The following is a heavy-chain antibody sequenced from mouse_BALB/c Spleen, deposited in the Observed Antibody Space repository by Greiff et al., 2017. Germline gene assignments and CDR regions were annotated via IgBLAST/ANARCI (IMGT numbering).Heavy chain of an antibody. V-gene: IGHV5-17*02. CDR3: ARGSYAMDY. CDR2: ISSGSSTI. Sequence: DVQLVESGGGLVQPGGSRKLSCAASGFTFSRFGMHWVRQAPEKGLEWVAYISSGSSTIYYADTVKGRFTISRDNPKNTLFLQMTSLRSEDTAMYYCARGSYAMDYWGQGTSVTVSS. CDR1: GFTFSRFG. J-gene: IGHJ4*01.